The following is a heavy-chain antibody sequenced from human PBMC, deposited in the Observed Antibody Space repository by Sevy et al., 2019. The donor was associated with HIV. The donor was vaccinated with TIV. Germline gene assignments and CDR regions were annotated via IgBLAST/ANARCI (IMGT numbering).Heavy chain of an antibody. Sequence: GGSLRLSCAASRFTFSSYSLNWVRQTPGKGLEWVSSIRSNTSYIYYSDSVKGRFTISRDNAKNSLYLQMNSLRAEDTAVYYCARDCSGGSCYSAFDIWGHGTMVTVSS. CDR3: ARDCSGGSCYSAFDI. D-gene: IGHD2-15*01. V-gene: IGHV3-21*01. J-gene: IGHJ3*02. CDR2: IRSNTSYI. CDR1: RFTFSSYS.